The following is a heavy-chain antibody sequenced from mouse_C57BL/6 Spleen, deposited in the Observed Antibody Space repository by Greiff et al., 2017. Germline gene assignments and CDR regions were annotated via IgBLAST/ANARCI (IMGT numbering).Heavy chain of an antibody. Sequence: QVQLQQPGAELVKPGASVKLSCKASGYTFTSYWMHWVKQRPGRGLEWIGRIDPNSGGTKYNEKFKSKATLTVDKPSSTAYMQLSSLTSEDSAVSYCARTSYYGSSYAGFAYWGQGTLVTVSA. CDR1: GYTFTSYW. D-gene: IGHD1-1*01. V-gene: IGHV1-72*01. J-gene: IGHJ3*01. CDR2: IDPNSGGT. CDR3: ARTSYYGSSYAGFAY.